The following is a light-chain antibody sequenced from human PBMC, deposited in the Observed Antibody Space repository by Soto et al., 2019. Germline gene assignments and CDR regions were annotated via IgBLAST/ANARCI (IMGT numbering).Light chain of an antibody. CDR2: GAS. Sequence: EIVLTQSPGTLSLSPGERATLSCRASQSVSSSYLAWYQQKPGQAPRLLIYGASSRATGVPDRFSGSGSGTDFTLTIRRLEPEDFAVYYCQQYGSSPGTCGQGTKVDIK. CDR3: QQYGSSPGT. J-gene: IGKJ1*01. CDR1: QSVSSSY. V-gene: IGKV3-20*01.